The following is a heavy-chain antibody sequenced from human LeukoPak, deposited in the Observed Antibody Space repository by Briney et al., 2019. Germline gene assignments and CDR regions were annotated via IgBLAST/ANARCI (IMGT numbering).Heavy chain of an antibody. V-gene: IGHV7-4-1*02. D-gene: IGHD3-10*01. J-gene: IGHJ5*02. CDR2: INTNTANP. CDR3: ARGDRPQRFYGSGSLDP. Sequence: ASVKVSCKASGYTFISYAMDWVRQAPGQGLEWMGWINTNTANPTYAQGFTGRFVFSLDTSVSTAYLQISSLKAEDTAVYYCARGDRPQRFYGSGSLDPWGQGTLVIVSS. CDR1: GYTFISYA.